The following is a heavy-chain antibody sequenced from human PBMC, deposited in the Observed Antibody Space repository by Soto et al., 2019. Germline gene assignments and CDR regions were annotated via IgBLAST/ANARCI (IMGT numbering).Heavy chain of an antibody. CDR3: ANLGFPHSYGSFLYS. V-gene: IGHV3-23*01. Sequence: GGSLRLSCAASGFTFSTYAMAWGRQAPGKGLEWVSAISASGGSTYYADSVKGRFTISRDNSKNTLYLQMNSLRVEDTAVYYSANLGFPHSYGSFLYSCGQGTLV. CDR2: ISASGGST. D-gene: IGHD5-18*01. J-gene: IGHJ4*02. CDR1: GFTFSTYA.